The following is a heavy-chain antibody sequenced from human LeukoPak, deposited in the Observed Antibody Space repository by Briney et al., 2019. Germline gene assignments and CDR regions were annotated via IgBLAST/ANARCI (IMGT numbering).Heavy chain of an antibody. CDR1: GGPFSGYF. CDR2: ISHSGDT. V-gene: IGHV4-34*01. CDR3: ARHRYGSDSGCFAL. Sequence: SETLSLTCAVYGGPFSGYFWSWIRQSPGKGLEWIGEISHSGDTNYNPSLKSRVTISVDTSKNQFSLNLNSVTAADTAMYYCARHRYGSDSGCFALWGQGTLVTVSS. D-gene: IGHD3-22*01. J-gene: IGHJ4*02.